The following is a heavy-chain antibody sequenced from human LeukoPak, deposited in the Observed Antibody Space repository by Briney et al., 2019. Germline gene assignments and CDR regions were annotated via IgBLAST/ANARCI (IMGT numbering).Heavy chain of an antibody. Sequence: GSLRFSCAASGLTFSSYVMSWVRQTPRKGLEWVSAISGSGDTTSYADSVKGRFTISRDNSKNTLYLQMNSLRAEDTAVYYCANPGRVSGSYNPFDYWGQGTLVTVSS. J-gene: IGHJ4*02. D-gene: IGHD3-10*01. CDR3: ANPGRVSGSYNPFDY. CDR2: ISGSGDTT. CDR1: GLTFSSYV. V-gene: IGHV3-23*01.